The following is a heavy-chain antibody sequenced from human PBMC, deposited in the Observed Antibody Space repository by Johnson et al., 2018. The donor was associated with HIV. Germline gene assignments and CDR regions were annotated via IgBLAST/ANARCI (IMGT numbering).Heavy chain of an antibody. J-gene: IGHJ3*02. V-gene: IGHV3-15*01. CDR2: LKSRADGGTT. CDR3: TTEGDAFDI. CDR1: GFTFSNAW. Sequence: VQLVESGGGVVQPGRSLRLSCAASGFTFSNAWMSWVRQAPGKGLEWVGRLKSRADGGTTDYAVSVKDRFTILRDDSKNTLYLQMSSLRTEDAGVYYCTTEGDAFDIWGQGTMVTVSS.